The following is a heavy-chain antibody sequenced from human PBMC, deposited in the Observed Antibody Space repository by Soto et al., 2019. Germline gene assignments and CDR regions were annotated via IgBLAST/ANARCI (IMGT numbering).Heavy chain of an antibody. D-gene: IGHD4-17*01. Sequence: QVQLQESGPGLVKPSETLSLTCTVSGGSISSYYWSWIRQPPGKGLEWIGYIYYSGSTNYNPSLKSRVTISVDTSKNQFSLKLSSVTAADTAVYYCASFLRSRRSDYFDYWGQGTLVTVSS. CDR2: IYYSGST. CDR1: GGSISSYY. J-gene: IGHJ4*02. CDR3: ASFLRSRRSDYFDY. V-gene: IGHV4-59*01.